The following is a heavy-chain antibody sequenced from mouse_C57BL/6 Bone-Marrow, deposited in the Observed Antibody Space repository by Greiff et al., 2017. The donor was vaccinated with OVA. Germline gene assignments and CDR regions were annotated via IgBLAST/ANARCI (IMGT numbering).Heavy chain of an antibody. V-gene: IGHV1-50*01. CDR1: GYTFTSYW. J-gene: IGHJ1*03. D-gene: IGHD2-1*01. Sequence: QVQLQQPGAELVKPGASVKLSCKASGYTFTSYWMQWVKQRPGQGLEWIGEIDPSDSYTNYNQKFKGKATLTVDKSSSTAYMQLSSLTSEDSAVYYCAWGNYGYFDVWGTGTTVTVSS. CDR3: AWGNYGYFDV. CDR2: IDPSDSYT.